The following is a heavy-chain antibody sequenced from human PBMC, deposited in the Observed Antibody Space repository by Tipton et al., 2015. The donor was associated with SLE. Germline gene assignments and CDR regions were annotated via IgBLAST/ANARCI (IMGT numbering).Heavy chain of an antibody. D-gene: IGHD3-16*01. CDR1: GFTFSTYW. J-gene: IGHJ4*02. CDR3: TRGGTGKAGFDY. CDR2: INSDGSST. Sequence: GSLRLSCAASGFTFSTYWMHWVRQAPGKGLLWVSRINSDGSSTSYADSVKGRFTISRDNAKHTLYLQMNSLRAEDTAVYYCTRGGTGKAGFDYWGQGTLVTVSS. V-gene: IGHV3-74*01.